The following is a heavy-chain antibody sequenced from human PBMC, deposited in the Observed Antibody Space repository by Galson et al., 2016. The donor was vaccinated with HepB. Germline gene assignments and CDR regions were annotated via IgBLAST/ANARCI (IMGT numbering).Heavy chain of an antibody. Sequence: TLSLTCTVSGDSISSGDNYWSWIRQHPGKVLEWIGYIYYSGSTYYNPSPKSRVTISVDTSKNQFSLKLSSVTAADTAVYYCARGRDCTSTNCYCFDPWGQGTLVTVSS. CDR1: GDSISSGDNY. J-gene: IGHJ5*02. CDR2: IYYSGST. D-gene: IGHD2-2*01. V-gene: IGHV4-31*03. CDR3: ARGRDCTSTNCYCFDP.